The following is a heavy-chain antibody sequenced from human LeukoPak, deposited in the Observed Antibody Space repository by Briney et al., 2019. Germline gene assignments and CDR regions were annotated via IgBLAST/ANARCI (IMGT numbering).Heavy chain of an antibody. CDR3: ARGYDSSGYRY. CDR2: IYYSGST. Sequence: SQTLSLTCTVSGGSISSGGYYWSWIRQHPGKGLEWIGYIYYSGSTYYNPSLKSRVTISVDTSKNQFSLKLSPVTAADTAVYYCARGYDSSGYRYWGQGTLVTVSS. J-gene: IGHJ4*02. V-gene: IGHV4-31*03. D-gene: IGHD3-22*01. CDR1: GGSISSGGYY.